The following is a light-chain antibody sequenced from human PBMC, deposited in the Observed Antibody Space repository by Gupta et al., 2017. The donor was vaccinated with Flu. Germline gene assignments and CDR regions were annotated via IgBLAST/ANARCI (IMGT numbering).Light chain of an antibody. CDR2: KAP. CDR1: QSISNL. Sequence: VGDRVTITCRASQSISNLLSWYQQKPGKAPKLLIYKAPTLESGVPSRFSGSGFGTEFTLTISRLQPDDFATYYCQEYSGYWAFGQGTKVEIK. CDR3: QEYSGYWA. V-gene: IGKV1-5*03. J-gene: IGKJ1*01.